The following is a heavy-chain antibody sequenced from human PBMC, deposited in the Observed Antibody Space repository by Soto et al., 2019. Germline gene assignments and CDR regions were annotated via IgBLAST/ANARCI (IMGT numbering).Heavy chain of an antibody. D-gene: IGHD3-22*01. V-gene: IGHV3-23*01. J-gene: IGHJ6*02. CDR2: ISGSGGST. CDR1: GFTFSSYA. Sequence: PGGSLRLSCAASGFTFSSYAMSWVRQAPGKGLEWVSAISGSGGSTYYADSVKGRFTISRENSKNTLYLQMNSLRAEDTAVYYCAKVSNYDSSGYYGSLGMDVWGQGTAVTVSS. CDR3: AKVSNYDSSGYYGSLGMDV.